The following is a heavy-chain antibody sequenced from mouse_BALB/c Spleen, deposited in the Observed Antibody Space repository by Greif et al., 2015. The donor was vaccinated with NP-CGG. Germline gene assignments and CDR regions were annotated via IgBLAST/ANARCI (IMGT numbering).Heavy chain of an antibody. V-gene: IGHV12-3*02. D-gene: IGHD1-1*01. J-gene: IGHJ1*01. CDR1: GFPITSGYY. CDR3: AGDYYGYWYFDV. Sequence: QVQLKESGPGLVKPSQSLFLACSITGFPITSGYYWIWIRQSPGKPLEWMGYITHSGETFYNPSLQSPISITRETSKNQFFLQLNPVTTEDTAMYYCAGDYYGYWYFDVWGAGTTVTVSS. CDR2: ITHSGET.